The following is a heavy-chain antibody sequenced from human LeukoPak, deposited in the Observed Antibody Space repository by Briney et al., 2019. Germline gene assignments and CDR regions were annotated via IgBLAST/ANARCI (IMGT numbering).Heavy chain of an antibody. J-gene: IGHJ4*02. CDR3: ARGSHSSFDY. CDR2: TYYRPKFNT. V-gene: IGHV6-1*01. Sequence: SQTLSLTCAISGDSLSNNNVAWNWIRQSPSRGLEWLGRTYYRPKFNTTYAFSVKTRIAINSDTSKDQFSPQLNSVTPEDTGVYYCARGSHSSFDYWGQGTLVTVSS. CDR1: GDSLSNNNVA. D-gene: IGHD3-10*01.